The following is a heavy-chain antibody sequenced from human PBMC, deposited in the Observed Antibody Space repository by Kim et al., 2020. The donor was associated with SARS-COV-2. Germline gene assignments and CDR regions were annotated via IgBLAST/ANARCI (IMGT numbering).Heavy chain of an antibody. CDR3: ARCLLGPYNTAYSFDL. D-gene: IGHD3-9*01. J-gene: IGHJ4*02. CDR2: IYPGDSDT. CDR1: GYNFNSSW. V-gene: IGHV5-51*01. Sequence: GESLKISCHASGYNFNSSWIGWVRQVSGRGLEWMGIIYPGDSDTRYSPSFQGQVTISAARSVSTAYFQWSNLKASDSAIYYCARCLLGPYNTAYSFDLWGQGTLVSVSS.